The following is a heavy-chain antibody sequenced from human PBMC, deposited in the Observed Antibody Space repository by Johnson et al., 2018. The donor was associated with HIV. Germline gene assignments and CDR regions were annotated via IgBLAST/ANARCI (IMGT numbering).Heavy chain of an antibody. V-gene: IGHV3-7*01. Sequence: VQLVESGGGLVKPGGSLRLSCAASGFTFSDYYMSWIRQAPGKGLEWVANIKQDGSEKYYVDSVKGRFTISRDNAKNSLYLQMNSLRAEDTAVYYCARQRRGMATNRDAFDIWGQGTMVTVSS. CDR2: IKQDGSEK. CDR1: GFTFSDYY. D-gene: IGHD5-24*01. J-gene: IGHJ3*02. CDR3: ARQRRGMATNRDAFDI.